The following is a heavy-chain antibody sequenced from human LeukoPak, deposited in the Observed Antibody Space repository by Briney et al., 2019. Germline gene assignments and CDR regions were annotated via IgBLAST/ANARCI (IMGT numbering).Heavy chain of an antibody. CDR1: GFTFSSYA. CDR2: ISGSGGST. CDR3: TTVWGYYYGSGSPVDY. Sequence: GGSLRLSCAASGFTFSSYAMSWVRQAPGKGLEWVSAISGSGGSTYYADSVKGRFTISRDNSKNTLYLQMNSLRAEDTAVYYCTTVWGYYYGSGSPVDYWGQGTLVTVSS. V-gene: IGHV3-23*01. D-gene: IGHD3-10*01. J-gene: IGHJ4*02.